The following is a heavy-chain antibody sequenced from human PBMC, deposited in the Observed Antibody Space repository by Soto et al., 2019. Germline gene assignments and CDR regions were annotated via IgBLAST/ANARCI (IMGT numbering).Heavy chain of an antibody. V-gene: IGHV4-59*08. Sequence: SETLSLTCTVSGGSISSYYWSWIRQPPGKGLGWIGYIYYSGSTNYNPSLKSRVTISVDMSKNQFSLKLSSVTAADTAVYYCARLVGWFDPWGQGTLVTVSS. CDR3: ARLVGWFDP. J-gene: IGHJ5*02. CDR1: GGSISSYY. D-gene: IGHD3-10*01. CDR2: IYYSGST.